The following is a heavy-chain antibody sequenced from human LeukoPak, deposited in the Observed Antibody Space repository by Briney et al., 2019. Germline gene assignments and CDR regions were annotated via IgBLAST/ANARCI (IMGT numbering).Heavy chain of an antibody. Sequence: GGSLRLSCAASEFTFSSYWMSWVRQPPGKGLEWGANIKQDGSEKYYVDSVKGRFTISRDNAKNSLYLQMNSLRAEDTAVYYCAGRGLQGYWGQGTLVTVSS. D-gene: IGHD3-22*01. CDR2: IKQDGSEK. CDR3: AGRGLQGY. V-gene: IGHV3-7*01. CDR1: EFTFSSYW. J-gene: IGHJ4*02.